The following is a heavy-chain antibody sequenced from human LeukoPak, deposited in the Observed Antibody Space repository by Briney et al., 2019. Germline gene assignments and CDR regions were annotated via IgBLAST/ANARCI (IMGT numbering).Heavy chain of an antibody. J-gene: IGHJ2*01. CDR3: ARVDGSGWYYFSSFDL. CDR1: GFTFSSYA. Sequence: GGSLRLSCAASGFTFSSYAMHWVRQAPGKGLEWVAVISYDGSNKYYADSVKGRFTISRDNSKNTLYLQMNSLRAEDTAVYYCARVDGSGWYYFSSFDLWGRGTLVTVSS. CDR2: ISYDGSNK. D-gene: IGHD6-19*01. V-gene: IGHV3-30*04.